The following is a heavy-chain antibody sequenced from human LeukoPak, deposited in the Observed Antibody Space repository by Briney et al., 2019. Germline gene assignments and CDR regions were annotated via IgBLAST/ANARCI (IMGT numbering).Heavy chain of an antibody. J-gene: IGHJ4*02. CDR3: ARDLRSSGSYSLDY. D-gene: IGHD1-26*01. Sequence: GGSLRLFCAASGFTVSSNYMSWVRQAPGKGLEWVSVIYRGGSTYYADSVKGRFTISRDNSKNTLDLQMNSLRAEDTAIYYCARDLRSSGSYSLDYWGQGTLVTVSS. CDR1: GFTVSSNY. V-gene: IGHV3-53*01. CDR2: IYRGGST.